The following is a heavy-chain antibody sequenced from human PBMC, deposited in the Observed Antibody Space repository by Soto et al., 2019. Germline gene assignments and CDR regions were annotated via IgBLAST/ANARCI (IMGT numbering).Heavy chain of an antibody. D-gene: IGHD5-12*01. CDR3: AKPPVPANRRGYSGYDYPSGYYYDDY. CDR1: GFTFSSYA. CDR2: ISGSGGST. Sequence: PGGSLRLSCAASGFTFSSYAMSWVRQAPGKGLEWVSAISGSGGSTYYADSVKGRSTISRDNSKNTLYLQMNSLRAEDTAVYYCAKPPVPANRRGYSGYDYPSGYYYDDYWGQGTLVTVSS. J-gene: IGHJ4*02. V-gene: IGHV3-23*01.